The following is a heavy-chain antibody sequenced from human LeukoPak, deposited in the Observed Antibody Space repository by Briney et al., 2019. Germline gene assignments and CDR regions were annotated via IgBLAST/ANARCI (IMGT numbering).Heavy chain of an antibody. J-gene: IGHJ5*02. CDR1: GYTFTGYY. CDR3: ARDGYSSSWYASIPTNVACWFDP. Sequence: ASVKVSCKASGYTFTGYYMHWVRQAPGQGLEWMGWINPNSGGTNYAQKFQGRVTMTRDTSISTAYMELSRLRSDDTAVDYCARDGYSSSWYASIPTNVACWFDPWGQGTLVTVSS. V-gene: IGHV1-2*02. D-gene: IGHD6-13*01. CDR2: INPNSGGT.